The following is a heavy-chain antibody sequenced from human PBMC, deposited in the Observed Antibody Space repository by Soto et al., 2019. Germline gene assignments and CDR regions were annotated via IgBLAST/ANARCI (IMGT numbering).Heavy chain of an antibody. J-gene: IGHJ6*03. CDR2: IYYTGST. V-gene: IGHV4-31*03. CDR1: GGSISGGPYY. CDR3: ARVSGIVVVPTAKDPHYYYMDV. D-gene: IGHD2-2*01. Sequence: QVQLQESGPGLVKPSQTLSLTCTVSGGSISGGPYYWTWIRQHPGSGLEWIGYIYYTGSTYYNPSRTRRVIMSVDTSNNQLSLKLSSVTAADTAVYFCARVSGIVVVPTAKDPHYYYMDVGGKGTTVTVSS.